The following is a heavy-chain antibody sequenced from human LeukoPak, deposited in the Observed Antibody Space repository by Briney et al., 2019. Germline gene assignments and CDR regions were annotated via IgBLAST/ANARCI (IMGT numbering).Heavy chain of an antibody. CDR3: AADLNSSSWYYFDY. Sequence: AASVKVSCKASGFTSTSSAMQWVRQARGQRLEWIGWIVVGSGNTNYAQKFQERVTITRDMSTSTAYMELSSLRSEDTAVHYCAADLNSSSWYYFDYWGQGTLVTVSS. D-gene: IGHD6-13*01. CDR2: IVVGSGNT. CDR1: GFTSTSSA. J-gene: IGHJ4*02. V-gene: IGHV1-58*02.